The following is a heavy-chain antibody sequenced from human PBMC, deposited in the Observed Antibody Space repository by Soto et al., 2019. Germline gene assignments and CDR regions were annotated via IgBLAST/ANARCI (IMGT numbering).Heavy chain of an antibody. V-gene: IGHV4-59*01. D-gene: IGHD6-13*01. CDR1: GGSISSYY. J-gene: IGHJ4*02. CDR2: IYYSGST. CDR3: ARGGSSWYSPGPQRYFDY. Sequence: QVQLQESGPGLVKPSETLSLTCTVSGGSISSYYWSWIRQPPGKGLEWIGYIYYSGSTNYNPSLKSRVHISVDTPKNQFSLKLSSVTAADTAVYYCARGGSSWYSPGPQRYFDYWGQGTLVNVSS.